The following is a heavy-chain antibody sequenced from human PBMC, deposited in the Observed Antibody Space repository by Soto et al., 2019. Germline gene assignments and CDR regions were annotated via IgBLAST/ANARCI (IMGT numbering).Heavy chain of an antibody. CDR2: ISAYNGNT. V-gene: IGHV1-18*01. CDR3: ARVEYCSGGSCYSGVSY. CDR1: GYTFTSYG. J-gene: IGHJ4*02. Sequence: ASVKVSCKASGYTFTSYGISWVRRAPGQGLEWMGWISAYNGNTNYAQKLQGRVTMTTDTSTSTAYMELRSLRSDDTAVYYCARVEYCSGGSCYSGVSYWGQGTLVTVSS. D-gene: IGHD2-15*01.